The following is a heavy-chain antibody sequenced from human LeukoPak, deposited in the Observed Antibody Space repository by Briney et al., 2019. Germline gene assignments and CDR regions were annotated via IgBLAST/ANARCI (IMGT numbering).Heavy chain of an antibody. J-gene: IGHJ4*02. CDR3: ASNLIEMAWAGGGDY. Sequence: GGSLRLSCAASGFTFTSYWMGWVRQAPGNGPEWVANIKEDESEKNYVDSVKGRFTISRDSAKNALYLQMNSLRAEDTAVYYCASNLIEMAWAGGGDYWGQGTLVTVSS. CDR2: IKEDESEK. V-gene: IGHV3-7*03. CDR1: GFTFTSYW. D-gene: IGHD5-24*01.